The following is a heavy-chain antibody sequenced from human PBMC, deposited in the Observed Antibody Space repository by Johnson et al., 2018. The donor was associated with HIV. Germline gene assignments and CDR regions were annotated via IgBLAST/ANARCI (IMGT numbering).Heavy chain of an antibody. D-gene: IGHD1-26*01. Sequence: QVLLVESGGGVVQPGRSLRLSCTASGFTFSSYGIHWVRQAPGKGLEWVALIWYDGSNKYYAASVNGRFTISRDNSKNTLYLQMNSLRAEDTAVYYCAKDLFTEREDDAFDIWGQGTMVTVSS. CDR1: GFTFSSYG. CDR2: IWYDGSNK. V-gene: IGHV3-33*06. CDR3: AKDLFTEREDDAFDI. J-gene: IGHJ3*02.